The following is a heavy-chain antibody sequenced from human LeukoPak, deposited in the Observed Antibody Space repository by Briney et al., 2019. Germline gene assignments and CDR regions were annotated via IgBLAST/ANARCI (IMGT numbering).Heavy chain of an antibody. Sequence: GGSLRLSCAASGFTVSSNYMTWVRQAPGKGLEWVSIIYGSGTTYYAASVEGRFTISTDNSKNTLHPQMNSLRDEDTAVYYCASGSGFYIFAFDYWGQGTLVTVSS. CDR2: IYGSGTT. V-gene: IGHV3-66*02. J-gene: IGHJ4*02. CDR1: GFTVSSNY. D-gene: IGHD3-3*01. CDR3: ASGSGFYIFAFDY.